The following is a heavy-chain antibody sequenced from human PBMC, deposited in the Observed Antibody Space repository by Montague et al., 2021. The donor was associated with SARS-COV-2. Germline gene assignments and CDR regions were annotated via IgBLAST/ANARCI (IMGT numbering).Heavy chain of an antibody. J-gene: IGHJ5*02. CDR1: GGSFSGYY. D-gene: IGHD2-2*02. V-gene: IGHV4-34*01. Sequence: SETLSLTCAVYGGSFSGYYWSWIRQPPGKGLEWIGEINHSGSTNYNPSLKSRVTISVDTSKDQSSLKLSSVTAADTAVYYCASLTPGYCSSASCYSDWFDPWGQGTLVTVSS. CDR2: INHSGST. CDR3: ASLTPGYCSSASCYSDWFDP.